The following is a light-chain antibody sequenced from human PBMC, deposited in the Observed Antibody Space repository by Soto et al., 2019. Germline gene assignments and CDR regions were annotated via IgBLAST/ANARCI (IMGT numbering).Light chain of an antibody. CDR3: QQYSGSPPLT. CDR1: QSISSSY. J-gene: IGKJ4*01. V-gene: IGKV3-20*01. CDR2: GAS. Sequence: ENVLTQSPATLSLSPGERATLSCRASQSISSSYLAWYQQKPGQPPRLLIYGASNRATGIPDRFSGSGSGTDFTLTISSLEPEDFAVYYCQQYSGSPPLTFGGGTKVEVK.